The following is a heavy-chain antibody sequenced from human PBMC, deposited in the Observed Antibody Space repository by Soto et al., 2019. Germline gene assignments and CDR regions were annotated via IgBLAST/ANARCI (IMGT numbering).Heavy chain of an antibody. D-gene: IGHD6-19*01. CDR1: GFSLSSTRMA. Sequence: QITLKESGPTLVKPTQTLTLTCTFSGFSLSSTRMAVGWIRQPPGKALEWLALIFWDDDKRYSPFLKSRLTIXTXTAXTQVVHTMSNMDPLDTARYYCAHIVVAGLGYYFDYWGQGTLVTVSS. J-gene: IGHJ4*02. V-gene: IGHV2-5*02. CDR2: IFWDDDK. CDR3: AHIVVAGLGYYFDY.